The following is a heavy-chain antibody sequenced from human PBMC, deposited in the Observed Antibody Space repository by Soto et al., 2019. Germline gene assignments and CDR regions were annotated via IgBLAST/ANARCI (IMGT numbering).Heavy chain of an antibody. CDR2: VYHSGST. D-gene: IGHD3-16*01. Sequence: SETLSLSCFVSGDSIISGAYSWSWIRQPPGKGLEWIGHVYHSGSTYFNPSLESRVTISVDRSNSHFSLKLRSVIAADTAVYYCAGATRGGYASFSGMDVWGQGTTVTVSS. CDR3: AGATRGGYASFSGMDV. V-gene: IGHV4-30-2*01. CDR1: GDSIISGAYS. J-gene: IGHJ6*02.